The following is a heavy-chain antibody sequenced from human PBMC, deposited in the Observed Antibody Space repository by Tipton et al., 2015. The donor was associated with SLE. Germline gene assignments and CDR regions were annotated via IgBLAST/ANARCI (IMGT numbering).Heavy chain of an antibody. CDR3: ACFDHDFWTGYYRKGYYYYMDV. V-gene: IGHV4-39*07. CDR2: MYYSGST. Sequence: TLSLTCTVSGGSIRSSSYYWGWIRQPPGKGLEWIGSMYYSGSTYYNPSLKSRVTISVDTSKKQFSLKLSSVTAADTAVYYCACFDHDFWTGYYRKGYYYYMDVWGKGTSVTVSS. D-gene: IGHD3/OR15-3a*01. J-gene: IGHJ6*03. CDR1: GGSIRSSSYY.